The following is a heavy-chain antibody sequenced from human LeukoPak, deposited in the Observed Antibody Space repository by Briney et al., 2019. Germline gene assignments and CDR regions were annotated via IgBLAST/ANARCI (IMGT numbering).Heavy chain of an antibody. CDR1: GFTFSSYG. CDR3: AKVHSNLRYFDWLPNPPALIDY. V-gene: IGHV3-30*02. CDR2: IRYDGSNK. Sequence: SGGSLRLSCAASGFTFSSYGMHWVRQAPGKGLEWVAFIRYDGSNKYYADSVKGRLTISRDNSKNTLYLQMNSLRAEDTAVYYCAKVHSNLRYFDWLPNPPALIDYWGQGTLVTVSS. J-gene: IGHJ4*02. D-gene: IGHD3-9*01.